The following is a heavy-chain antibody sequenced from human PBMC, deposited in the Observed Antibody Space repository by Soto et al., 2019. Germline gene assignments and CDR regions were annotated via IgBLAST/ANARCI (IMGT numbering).Heavy chain of an antibody. CDR3: ATKSDYDILTGFDY. J-gene: IGHJ4*02. CDR2: FDPEDGET. Sequence: ASVKVSCKVSGYTLTELPMHWVRQAPGKGLEWMGGFDPEDGETIYAQKFQGRVTMTEDTSTDTAYMELSSLRSEDTAVYYCATKSDYDILTGFDYWGQGTLVTVSS. V-gene: IGHV1-24*01. CDR1: GYTLTELP. D-gene: IGHD3-9*01.